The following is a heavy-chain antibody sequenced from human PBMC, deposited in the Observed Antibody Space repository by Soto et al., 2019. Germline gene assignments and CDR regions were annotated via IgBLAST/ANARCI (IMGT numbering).Heavy chain of an antibody. CDR3: ARDSSSWYGYFDY. J-gene: IGHJ4*02. Sequence: ASVKVSCKASGYTFTSYAMHWVRQAPGQRLEWLGWINAGNGNTKYSQKFQGRVTITRDTSASTAYMELSSLRSEDTAVYYCARDSSSWYGYFDYWGQGTLVTVSS. V-gene: IGHV1-3*01. D-gene: IGHD6-13*01. CDR1: GYTFTSYA. CDR2: INAGNGNT.